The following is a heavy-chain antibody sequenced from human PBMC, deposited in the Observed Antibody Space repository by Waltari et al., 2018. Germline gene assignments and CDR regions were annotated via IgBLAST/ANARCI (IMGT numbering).Heavy chain of an antibody. CDR3: ARGVEMATIMDDYYYMDV. CDR1: GGSISSYY. V-gene: IGHV4-59*01. D-gene: IGHD5-12*01. Sequence: QVQLQESGPGLVKPSETLSLTCTDSGGSISSYYWSLIRQPPGQGLEWIGYIYYSGSTNYNPSLKSRVTISVDTSKNQFSLKLSSVTAADTAVYYCARGVEMATIMDDYYYMDVWGKGTTVTVSS. CDR2: IYYSGST. J-gene: IGHJ6*03.